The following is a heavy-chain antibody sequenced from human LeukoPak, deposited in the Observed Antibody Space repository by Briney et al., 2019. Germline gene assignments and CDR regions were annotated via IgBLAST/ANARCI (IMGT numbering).Heavy chain of an antibody. CDR3: ARGPSSGSYFDY. V-gene: IGHV1-69*13. D-gene: IGHD6-19*01. J-gene: IGHJ4*02. Sequence: SVKVSCKASGGTFSSYAVSWVRQAPGQGLEWMGGIIPIFGTANYAQKFQGRVTITADESTSTAYMELSSLRSEDTAVYYCARGPSSGSYFDYWGQGTLVTVSS. CDR1: GGTFSSYA. CDR2: IIPIFGTA.